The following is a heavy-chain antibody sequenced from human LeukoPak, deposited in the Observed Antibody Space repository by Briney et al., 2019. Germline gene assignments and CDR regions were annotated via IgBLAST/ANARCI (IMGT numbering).Heavy chain of an antibody. CDR2: INPSGGST. Sequence: ASVKVSCKASGYTFIAYYIHWVRQAPGQGLEWMGIINPSGGSTNYARKFQGRVIMTRDTSTSTVYMELSSLRSEDTAVYYCAKDGGDCSSISCLYFFDSWGQGTLVTVSS. J-gene: IGHJ4*02. V-gene: IGHV1-46*01. D-gene: IGHD2-2*01. CDR1: GYTFIAYY. CDR3: AKDGGDCSSISCLYFFDS.